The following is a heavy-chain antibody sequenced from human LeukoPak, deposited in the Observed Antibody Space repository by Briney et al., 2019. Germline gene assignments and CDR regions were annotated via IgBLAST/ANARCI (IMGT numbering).Heavy chain of an antibody. CDR1: GGSISSSSYY. J-gene: IGHJ4*02. D-gene: IGHD3-3*01. CDR3: ARHAYDFWSGYSYYFDY. CDR2: IYYSGST. Sequence: SETLSLTCTVSGGSISSSSYYWGWIRQPPGKGLEWTGSIYYSGSTYYNPSLKSRVTISVDTSKNQFSLKLSSVTAADTAVYYCARHAYDFWSGYSYYFDYWGQGTLVTASS. V-gene: IGHV4-39*01.